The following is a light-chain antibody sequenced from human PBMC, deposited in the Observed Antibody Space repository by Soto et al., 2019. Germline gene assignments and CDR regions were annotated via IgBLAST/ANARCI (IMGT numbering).Light chain of an antibody. CDR1: QSVSSY. J-gene: IGKJ3*01. V-gene: IGKV3-11*01. CDR3: KMRSVWPPLFI. CDR2: DAS. Sequence: IVLTQSPATLSLSPGERATLSCRASQSVSSYLAWYKQKPGQAPRLLIYDASKRPTGIPAAFSGSGSGTNFTQTISGIQPEDIAVYYCKMRSVWPPLFIFGPWTKVDIK.